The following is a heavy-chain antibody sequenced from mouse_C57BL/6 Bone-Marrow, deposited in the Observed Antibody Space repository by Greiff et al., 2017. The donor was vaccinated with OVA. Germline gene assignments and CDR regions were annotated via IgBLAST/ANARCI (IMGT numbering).Heavy chain of an antibody. D-gene: IGHD1-1*01. Sequence: VQLQQPGAELVKPGASVKLSCKASGYTFTSYWMHWVKQRPGQGLEWIGMIHPNSGSTNYNEKFKSKATLTVDKSSRTAYMQLSSLTSEDSAVYYCARHRVVDWYFDVWGTGTTVTVSS. CDR1: GYTFTSYW. CDR2: IHPNSGST. V-gene: IGHV1-64*01. CDR3: ARHRVVDWYFDV. J-gene: IGHJ1*03.